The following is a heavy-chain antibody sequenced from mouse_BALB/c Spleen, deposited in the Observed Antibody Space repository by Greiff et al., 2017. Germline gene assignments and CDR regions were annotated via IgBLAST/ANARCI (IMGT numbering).Heavy chain of an antibody. V-gene: IGHV1-7*01. CDR3: ARDYYGSSFFAY. CDR2: INPSTGYT. Sequence: VKLVESGAELAKPGASVKMSCKASGYTFTSYWMHWVKQRPGQGLEWIGYINPSTGYTEYNQKFKDKATLTADKSSSTAYMQLSSLTSEDSAVYYCARDYYGSSFFAYWGQGTLVTVSA. J-gene: IGHJ3*01. D-gene: IGHD1-1*01. CDR1: GYTFTSYW.